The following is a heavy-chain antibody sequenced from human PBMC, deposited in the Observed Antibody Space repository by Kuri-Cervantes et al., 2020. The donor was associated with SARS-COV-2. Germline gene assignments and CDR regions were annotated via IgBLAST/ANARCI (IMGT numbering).Heavy chain of an antibody. Sequence: GGSLRLSCAASGFTFSSYSMNWVRQAPGKGLEWVSSISSSSSYIYYADSVKGRFTISRDNAENSLYLQMNSLRAEDTAVYFCARGGAGATGLDYWGHGSLVTVSS. D-gene: IGHD1-26*01. CDR2: ISSSSSYI. V-gene: IGHV3-21*01. CDR3: ARGGAGATGLDY. CDR1: GFTFSSYS. J-gene: IGHJ4*01.